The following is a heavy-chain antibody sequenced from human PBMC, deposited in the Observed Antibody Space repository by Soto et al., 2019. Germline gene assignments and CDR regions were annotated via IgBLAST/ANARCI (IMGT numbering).Heavy chain of an antibody. Sequence: QVRLQESGPGLVKPSETLSLTCTFSGGSMISYYWSWIRQPPGRGLEWLGFIYYAGSTKYNPSLNCPVSISVDTAKYQFFLTVTSLPGADTAVDYCARRIVATETFDYWGQGTLVTVSS. CDR1: GGSMISYY. CDR3: ARRIVATETFDY. D-gene: IGHD5-12*01. J-gene: IGHJ4*02. CDR2: IYYAGST. V-gene: IGHV4-59*08.